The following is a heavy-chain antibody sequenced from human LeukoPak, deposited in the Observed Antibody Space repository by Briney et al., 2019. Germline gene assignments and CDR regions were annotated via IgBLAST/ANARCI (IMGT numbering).Heavy chain of an antibody. CDR1: GNTFTDYY. J-gene: IGHJ4*02. Sequence: ASVKVSCKAFGNTFTDYYMHWVRQAPGQGLEWMGIINPSGGSTSYAQKFQGRVTMTRDTSTSTVYMELSSLRSEDTAVYYCARASGVGVGYYFDYWGQGTLVTVSS. CDR2: INPSGGST. V-gene: IGHV1-46*01. D-gene: IGHD1-26*01. CDR3: ARASGVGVGYYFDY.